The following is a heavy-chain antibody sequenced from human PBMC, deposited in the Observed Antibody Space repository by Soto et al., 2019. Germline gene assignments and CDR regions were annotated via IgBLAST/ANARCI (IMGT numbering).Heavy chain of an antibody. CDR3: ARVTWDIVVVRMAGTPYPYYFDY. J-gene: IGHJ4*02. D-gene: IGHD2-15*01. V-gene: IGHV3-74*01. Sequence: GGSLRLSCAASGFTFSSYWMHWVRQAPGKGLVWVSRINSDGSSTSYADSVKGRFTISRDNAKNTLYLQMNSLRAEDTAVYYCARVTWDIVVVRMAGTPYPYYFDYWGQGTLVTVS. CDR1: GFTFSSYW. CDR2: INSDGSST.